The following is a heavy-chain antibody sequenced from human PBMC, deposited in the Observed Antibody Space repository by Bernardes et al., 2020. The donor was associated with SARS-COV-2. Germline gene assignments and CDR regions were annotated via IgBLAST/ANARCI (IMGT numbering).Heavy chain of an antibody. J-gene: IGHJ4*02. CDR1: GGSFSGYY. D-gene: IGHD2-21*02. V-gene: IGHV4-34*01. CDR2: ILHTGRA. CDR3: ARGPTVRPAFSDPFDF. Sequence: SETLSLTCAVYGGSFSGYYWSWFRQSPGKGLEWIGEILHTGRANYNPSLKSRVTIYVDTSKNQFSLRVTSVTAADTGMYFCARGPTVRPAFSDPFDFWSQGTLVTVSS.